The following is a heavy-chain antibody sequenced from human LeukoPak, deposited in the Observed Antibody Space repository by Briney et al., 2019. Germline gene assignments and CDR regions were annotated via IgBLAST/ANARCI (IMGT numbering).Heavy chain of an antibody. CDR2: IYHTGYT. V-gene: IGHV4-4*02. J-gene: IGHJ4*02. D-gene: IGHD1-26*01. CDR1: RGSITNNNW. Sequence: SSETLSLTCAVSRGSITNNNWWIWVRQSPGKGLEWIGEIYHTGYTRYNPSLKSRVTMSVDKSNNQFSLKLNSVTAADTAVYFCARVGESYYGGRTLDYWGQGTLVTVSS. CDR3: ARVGESYYGGRTLDY.